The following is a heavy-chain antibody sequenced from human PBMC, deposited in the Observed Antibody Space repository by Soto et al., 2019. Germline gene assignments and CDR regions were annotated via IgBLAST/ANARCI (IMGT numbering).Heavy chain of an antibody. J-gene: IGHJ4*02. CDR1: GFTFDDHG. CDR2: INWNGGFT. Sequence: EVQLVESGGVVVRPGGSLRLTCAASGFTFDDHGMSWVRQPPGKGLEWVSGINWNGGFTSYADSVTGRFTISRDNAQSSLSLQMNSLRVEDTAFYYCARGTNSWPFDYWGQGTLVTVSS. D-gene: IGHD1-26*01. V-gene: IGHV3-20*04. CDR3: ARGTNSWPFDY.